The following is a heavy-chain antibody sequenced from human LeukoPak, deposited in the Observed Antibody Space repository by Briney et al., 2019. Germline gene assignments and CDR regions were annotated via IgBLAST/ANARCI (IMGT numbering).Heavy chain of an antibody. CDR1: GNTFTDYY. J-gene: IGHJ3*02. CDR3: TRDGAFDI. V-gene: IGHV1-2*02. Sequence: ASVTVSFKASGNTFTDYYMHWVRQAPGQGLQWMGWINPNSGVTNSAQNFQGRISMTRDTSISTAYMELSRLGSDDTAVYYCTRDGAFDIWGQGTMVTVSS. CDR2: INPNSGVT.